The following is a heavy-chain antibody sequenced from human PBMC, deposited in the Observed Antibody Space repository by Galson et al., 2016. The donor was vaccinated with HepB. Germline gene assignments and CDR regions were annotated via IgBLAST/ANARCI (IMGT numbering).Heavy chain of an antibody. D-gene: IGHD2-2*02. Sequence: SLRLSCAASGFTFSSYTMGWVRQAPGKGMEWVSSISGSLSSRYYADSVKGRFIISRDNSKNTVFLQMNRLRAEDSAVYFCANAVNFWYTANDFWGQGTQVTVSS. CDR2: ISGSLSSR. J-gene: IGHJ4*02. CDR3: ANAVNFWYTANDF. V-gene: IGHV3-23*01. CDR1: GFTFSSYT.